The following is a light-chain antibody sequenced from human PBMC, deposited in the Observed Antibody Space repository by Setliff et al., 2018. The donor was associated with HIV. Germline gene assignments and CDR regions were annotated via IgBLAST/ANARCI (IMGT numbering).Light chain of an antibody. CDR2: EVS. J-gene: IGLJ1*01. CDR3: SSYTSSATLL. Sequence: QSALTQPASVSGSPGQSITISCTGTSNDVGGYNYVSWYQQHPGKAPKLMIYEVSYRPSGVSNRFSGSKSGNTVSLTISGLQAEDESDYYCSSYTSSATLLFGTGTKVTVL. V-gene: IGLV2-14*01. CDR1: SNDVGGYNY.